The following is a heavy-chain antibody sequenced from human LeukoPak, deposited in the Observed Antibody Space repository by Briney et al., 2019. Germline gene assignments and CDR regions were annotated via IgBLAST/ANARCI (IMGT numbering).Heavy chain of an antibody. CDR1: GYTFTGYY. CDR2: INPNTGGT. CDR3: ARAPMIALVFPPRLDF. V-gene: IGHV1-2*02. J-gene: IGHJ4*02. D-gene: IGHD3-22*01. Sequence: ASVKVSCKTSGYTFTGYYMHWVRQAPGQGLEWMGWINPNTGGTNYAQKFQGRVTMTSDTSISTAYMELSSLKSDDTAMYYCARAPMIALVFPPRLDFWGQGTLVTVSS.